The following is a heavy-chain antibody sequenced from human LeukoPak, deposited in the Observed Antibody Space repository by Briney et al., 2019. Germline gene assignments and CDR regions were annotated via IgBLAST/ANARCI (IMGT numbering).Heavy chain of an antibody. D-gene: IGHD6-6*01. V-gene: IGHV1-18*01. J-gene: IGHJ6*03. Sequence: QKFQGRVTMTTDTSTSTAYMELSSLRSEDTAVYYCARERGAARLAYYYYMDVWGKGTTVTVSS. CDR3: ARERGAARLAYYYYMDV.